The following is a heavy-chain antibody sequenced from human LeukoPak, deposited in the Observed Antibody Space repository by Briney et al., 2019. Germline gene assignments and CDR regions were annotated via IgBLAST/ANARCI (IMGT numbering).Heavy chain of an antibody. CDR3: AKGYSYDMTYYFDY. J-gene: IGHJ4*02. Sequence: PGGSLRLSCAASGFTFDDYAMHWARQAPGKGLEWVSGISWNSGNIGYADSVKGRFAISRDSAKNSLYLQMNSLRAEDMALYYCAKGYSYDMTYYFDYWGQGTLVTVSS. D-gene: IGHD5-18*01. V-gene: IGHV3-9*03. CDR2: ISWNSGNI. CDR1: GFTFDDYA.